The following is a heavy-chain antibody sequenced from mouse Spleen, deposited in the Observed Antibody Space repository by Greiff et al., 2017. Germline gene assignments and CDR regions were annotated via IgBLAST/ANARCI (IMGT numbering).Heavy chain of an antibody. CDR3: ASGAMGLLSWFAY. CDR2: INPNNGGT. D-gene: IGHD2-1*01. V-gene: IGHV1-26*01. CDR1: GYTFTDYY. Sequence: VQLQQSGPELVKPGASVKISCKASGYTFTDYYMNWVKQSHGKSLEWIGDINPNNGGTSYNQKFKGKATLTVDKSSSTAYMELRSLTSEDSAVYYCASGAMGLLSWFAYWGQGTLVTVSA. J-gene: IGHJ3*01.